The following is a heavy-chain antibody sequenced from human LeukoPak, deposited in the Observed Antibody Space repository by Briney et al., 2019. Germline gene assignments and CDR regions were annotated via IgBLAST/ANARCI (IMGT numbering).Heavy chain of an antibody. CDR2: IYYSGST. CDR1: GGSISSCY. CDR3: ARERALTNYDILTGYPDY. Sequence: SETLSLTCTVSGGSISSCYWSWIRQPPGKGLEWIGYIYYSGSTNYNPSLKSRVTISVDTSKNQFSLKLSSVTAADTAVYYCARERALTNYDILTGYPDYWGQGTLVTVSS. J-gene: IGHJ4*02. D-gene: IGHD3-9*01. V-gene: IGHV4-59*12.